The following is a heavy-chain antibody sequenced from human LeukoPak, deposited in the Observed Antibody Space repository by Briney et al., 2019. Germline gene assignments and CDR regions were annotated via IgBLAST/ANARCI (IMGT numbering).Heavy chain of an antibody. CDR3: AKEDLSPYYDSSPYYFDY. Sequence: GGSLRLSCAASGFTFSSYGMSWVRQAPGKGLEWVSAISGSGGSTYYADSVKGRFTISRDNSKNTLYLQMNSLRAEDTAVYYCAKEDLSPYYDSSPYYFDYWGQGTLVTVSS. CDR1: GFTFSSYG. V-gene: IGHV3-23*01. J-gene: IGHJ4*02. CDR2: ISGSGGST. D-gene: IGHD3-22*01.